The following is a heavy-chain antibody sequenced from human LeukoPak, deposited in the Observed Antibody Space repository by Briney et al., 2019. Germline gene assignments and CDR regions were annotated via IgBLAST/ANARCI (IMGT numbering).Heavy chain of an antibody. CDR1: GFTFSSYG. CDR3: AKDLELERRTNYYYGMDV. V-gene: IGHV3-30*18. CDR2: ISYDGSNK. Sequence: GRSLRLSCAASGFTFSSYGMHWVRQAPGKGLEWVAVISYDGSNKYYADSVKGRFTISRDNSKNTLYLQMNSLRAEDTAVYDCAKDLELERRTNYYYGMDVWGQGTTVTVSS. J-gene: IGHJ6*02. D-gene: IGHD1-1*01.